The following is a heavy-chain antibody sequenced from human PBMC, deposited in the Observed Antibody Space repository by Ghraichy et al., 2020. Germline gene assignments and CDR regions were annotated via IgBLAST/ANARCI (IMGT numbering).Heavy chain of an antibody. V-gene: IGHV4-59*01. CDR1: GGSISSYY. D-gene: IGHD3-22*01. CDR3: ARVPRNYYDSSGPIDAFDI. CDR2: IYYSGST. J-gene: IGHJ3*02. Sequence: LSLTCTVSGGSISSYYWSWIRQPPGKGLEWIGYIYYSGSTNYNPSLKSRVTISVDTSKNQFSLKLSSVTAADTAVYYCARVPRNYYDSSGPIDAFDIWGQGTMVTVSS.